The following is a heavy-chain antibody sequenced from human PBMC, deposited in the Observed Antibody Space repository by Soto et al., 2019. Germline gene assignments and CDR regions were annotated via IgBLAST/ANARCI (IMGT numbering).Heavy chain of an antibody. V-gene: IGHV3-23*01. D-gene: IGHD6-19*01. CDR2: ISGSGSTT. J-gene: IGHJ1*01. CDR3: ASSDWYNPDGYFQH. CDR1: GFTFSTYA. Sequence: EVQLLESGGGLVQPGGSLRFSCAASGFTFSTYAMSWVRQAPGKGLEWVSGISGSGSTTYYADSVKGRFTISSDNSKNTLYLQMNSLRAEDTAVYYCASSDWYNPDGYFQHWGQGTLVTVSS.